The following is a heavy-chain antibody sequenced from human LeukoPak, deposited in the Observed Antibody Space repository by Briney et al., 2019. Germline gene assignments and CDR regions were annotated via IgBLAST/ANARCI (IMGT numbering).Heavy chain of an antibody. CDR2: INPSGGST. Sequence: GASVKVSCKASGYTCTGYYMHWVRQAPGQGLEWMGIINPSGGSTSYAQKFQGRVTMTRDMSTSTVYMELSSLRSEDTAVYYCARDRKVVLMVYASYFDYWGQGTLVTVSS. V-gene: IGHV1-46*01. CDR3: ARDRKVVLMVYASYFDY. CDR1: GYTCTGYY. D-gene: IGHD2-8*01. J-gene: IGHJ4*02.